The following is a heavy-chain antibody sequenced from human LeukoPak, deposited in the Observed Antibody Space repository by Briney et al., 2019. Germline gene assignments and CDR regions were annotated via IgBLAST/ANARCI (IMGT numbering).Heavy chain of an antibody. J-gene: IGHJ5*02. CDR2: ISHTGST. CDR3: ARDDYRGVTNFDP. D-gene: IGHD3-10*01. CDR1: GGSIIPYF. V-gene: IGHV4-59*01. Sequence: SETLSLTCTVSGGSIIPYFWSWRRQTPGKGLEWIGYISHTGSTNYNPALKSRVTISVDTSKNQFSLQLTSVTAADTAVYYCARDDYRGVTNFDPWGQGTLVTVSS.